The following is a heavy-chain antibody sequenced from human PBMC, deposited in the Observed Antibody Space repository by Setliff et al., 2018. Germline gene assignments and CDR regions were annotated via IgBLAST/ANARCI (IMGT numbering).Heavy chain of an antibody. CDR3: ARHQPYDYYDSSGYFD. D-gene: IGHD3-22*01. CDR1: GGSGSSYY. J-gene: IGHJ4*02. CDR2: IYDSGIT. Sequence: SETLSLTCTVSGGSGSSYYWSWIRQPPGKGLEWIGNIYDSGITNYNTSLKSRVTISVETSKKQFSLKLRSVTAADTAVYYCARHQPYDYYDSSGYFDWGQGTLVTVSS. V-gene: IGHV4-59*08.